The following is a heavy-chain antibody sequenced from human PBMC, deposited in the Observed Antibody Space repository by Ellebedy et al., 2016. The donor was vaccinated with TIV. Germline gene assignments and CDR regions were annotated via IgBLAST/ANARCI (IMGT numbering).Heavy chain of an antibody. Sequence: MPSETLSLTCAISGASVSSNSATWNWIRQSPSRGLEWLGRTYYRSKWYNEYAVSVKSRITINPDTSKNQFSLQLNSVTPEDTAVYYCARVGAWNWNGELYFDYWGQGTLVTVSS. J-gene: IGHJ4*02. CDR3: ARVGAWNWNGELYFDY. V-gene: IGHV6-1*01. D-gene: IGHD1-1*01. CDR1: GASVSSNSAT. CDR2: TYYRSKWYN.